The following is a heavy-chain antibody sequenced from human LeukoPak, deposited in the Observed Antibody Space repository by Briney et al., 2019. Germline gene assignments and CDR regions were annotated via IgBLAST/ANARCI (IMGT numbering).Heavy chain of an antibody. CDR3: ARRGQLWLGAGGNYFDY. CDR2: INWNGGST. CDR1: GFTFDDYG. Sequence: PGGSLRLSCAASGFTFDDYGMSWVRQAPGKGLEWVSGINWNGGSTGYADSVKGRFTISRDNAKNSLYLQMNSLRAEDTALYYCARRGQLWLGAGGNYFDYWGQGTLVTVSS. D-gene: IGHD5-18*01. J-gene: IGHJ4*02. V-gene: IGHV3-20*04.